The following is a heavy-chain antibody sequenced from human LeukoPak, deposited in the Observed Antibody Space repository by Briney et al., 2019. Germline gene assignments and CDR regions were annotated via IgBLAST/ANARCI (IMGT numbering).Heavy chain of an antibody. CDR3: ARLSITMIGGNDY. D-gene: IGHD3-22*01. Sequence: ASVKVSCKASGYTFTGYYMHWVRQAPGQGLEWMGWINPNSGGTNYAQTFQGRVTMTRDTSISTAYMELSRLRSDDTAVYYCARLSITMIGGNDYWGQGTLVTVSS. V-gene: IGHV1-2*02. CDR1: GYTFTGYY. J-gene: IGHJ4*02. CDR2: INPNSGGT.